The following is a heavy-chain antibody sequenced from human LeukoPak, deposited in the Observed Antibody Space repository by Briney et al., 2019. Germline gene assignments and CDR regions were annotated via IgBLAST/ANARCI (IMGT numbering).Heavy chain of an antibody. V-gene: IGHV4-59*01. Sequence: SETLSLTCTVSGGSINSYYWSWIRQPPGKGLEWIGYIYYSGSTNYNPSLKSRVTISVHTSKNQFSLKRSSVTAADTAVYYCARLTGYSSESWFDPWGQGTLVTVSS. CDR1: GGSINSYY. CDR2: IYYSGST. CDR3: ARLTGYSSESWFDP. J-gene: IGHJ5*02. D-gene: IGHD3-9*01.